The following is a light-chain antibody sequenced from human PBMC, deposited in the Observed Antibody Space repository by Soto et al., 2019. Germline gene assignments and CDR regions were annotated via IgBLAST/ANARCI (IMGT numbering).Light chain of an antibody. CDR1: QSVTSNY. V-gene: IGKV3-20*01. CDR3: HQYGISPGT. J-gene: IGKJ1*01. CDR2: GAS. Sequence: EIVLTQSPGTLSSSPGERVTLSCRASQSVTSNYLAWYQQKPGQSPRLLIFGASIRDTGLPDRFSGGGSGRDFTLTISRLEPEDSAVYYCHQYGISPGTLGQGTKVDIK.